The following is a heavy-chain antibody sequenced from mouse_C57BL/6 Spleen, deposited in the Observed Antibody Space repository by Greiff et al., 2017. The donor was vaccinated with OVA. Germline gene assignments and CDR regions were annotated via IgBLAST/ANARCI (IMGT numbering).Heavy chain of an antibody. J-gene: IGHJ1*03. Sequence: EVMLVESGGGLVQPGGSMKLSCVASGFTFSNYWMNWVRQSPEQGLEWVAQIRLKSDNYASHYAESVKGRFTISRDDSKSSVYLQMNNLRAEDTGIYYCTGSGWGWYFDVWGTGTTVTVSS. CDR3: TGSGWGWYFDV. CDR2: IRLKSDNYAS. D-gene: IGHD1-2*01. V-gene: IGHV6-3*01. CDR1: GFTFSNYW.